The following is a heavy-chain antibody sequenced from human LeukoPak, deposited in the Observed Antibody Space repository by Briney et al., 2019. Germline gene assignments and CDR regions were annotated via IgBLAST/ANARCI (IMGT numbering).Heavy chain of an antibody. CDR2: ISGSGGST. Sequence: GGSLRLSCAASGFTFSSYAMSWVRQAPGKGLEWVSAISGSGGSTYYADSVKGRFTISRDNSKNTLYLQMNSLRAEDTAVYYCASQYSSSWYAGDYFDYWGQGTLVTASS. V-gene: IGHV3-23*01. D-gene: IGHD6-13*01. CDR1: GFTFSSYA. CDR3: ASQYSSSWYAGDYFDY. J-gene: IGHJ4*02.